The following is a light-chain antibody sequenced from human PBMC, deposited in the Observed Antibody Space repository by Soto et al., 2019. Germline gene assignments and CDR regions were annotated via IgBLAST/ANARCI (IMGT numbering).Light chain of an antibody. CDR2: GNS. J-gene: IGLJ3*02. CDR3: QSYDSSLSGWV. CDR1: NNYIGAGYD. V-gene: IGLV1-40*01. Sequence: QFVLTQPPSVSGAPGQRVTISCTGYNNYIGAGYDVHWYQQLPGTAPKLLIYGNSNRPSGVPDRFSASKSGTSASLAITGLQAKDEADYYCQSYDSSLSGWVFGGGTKLTAL.